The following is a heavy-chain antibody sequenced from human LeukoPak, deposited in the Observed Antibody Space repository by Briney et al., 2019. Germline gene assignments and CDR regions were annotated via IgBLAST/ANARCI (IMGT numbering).Heavy chain of an antibody. CDR3: AKVGDYDFWSGYAFDI. CDR1: GFTFSSYA. D-gene: IGHD3-3*01. J-gene: IGHJ3*02. V-gene: IGHV3-23*01. CDR2: ISGGGIST. Sequence: GGSLRLSCAASGFTFSSYAMSWVRQAPGKGLEWVSGISGGGISTYYADSVRGRFTISRDNSKNTLYLQMNSLRAEDTAVYYCAKVGDYDFWSGYAFDIWARGQWSPSLQ.